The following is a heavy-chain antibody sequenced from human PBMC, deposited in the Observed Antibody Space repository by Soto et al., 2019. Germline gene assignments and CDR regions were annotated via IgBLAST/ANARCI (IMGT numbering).Heavy chain of an antibody. Sequence: QVQLQESGPGLVKPLQTLSLTCAVSGGSINRGDFFWNWIRQHPERGLEWIGYIYNRGGTFYNPSLENRLTISMDNSKHLCSLKLTSMTAADTAVYYCATSPIGYFGPTAFDSWGQGVLVTVSS. D-gene: IGHD1-26*01. CDR3: ATSPIGYFGPTAFDS. J-gene: IGHJ4*02. V-gene: IGHV4-31*11. CDR1: GGSINRGDFF. CDR2: IYNRGGT.